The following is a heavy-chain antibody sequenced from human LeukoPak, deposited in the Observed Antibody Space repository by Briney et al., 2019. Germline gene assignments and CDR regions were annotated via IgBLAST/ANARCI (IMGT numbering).Heavy chain of an antibody. J-gene: IGHJ3*02. D-gene: IGHD2/OR15-2a*01. Sequence: GGSLRLSCAASGFTFRNYPMHWVRQAPGQGLESVSAVSSNGASTYYENSVKDRFIVSRDNSKNTVYLQLGSLRAEDTAVYYCAREISRGFDIWGQGTMVTVSS. CDR2: VSSNGAST. CDR3: AREISRGFDI. V-gene: IGHV3-64*01. CDR1: GFTFRNYP.